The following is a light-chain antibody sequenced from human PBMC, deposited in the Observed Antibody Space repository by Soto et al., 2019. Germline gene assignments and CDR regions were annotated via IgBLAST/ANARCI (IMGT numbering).Light chain of an antibody. J-gene: IGKJ1*01. Sequence: AIRMTQSPSSFSASTGDRVTITCRASQGISSYLAWYQQKPGKAPKLLLYAASTLQSGVPSRFSGSGSGTDFTLTISCLQSEDFAIYYCQQYYSYPWTFGQGTKVEIK. CDR1: QGISSY. V-gene: IGKV1-8*01. CDR2: AAS. CDR3: QQYYSYPWT.